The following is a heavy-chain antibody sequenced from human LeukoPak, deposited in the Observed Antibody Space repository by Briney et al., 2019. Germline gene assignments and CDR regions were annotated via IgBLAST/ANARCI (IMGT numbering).Heavy chain of an antibody. Sequence: GGSLRLSCAASGFTFSHYSMNWVRQAPGKGLAWVSCISRSSSYIYYADSVKGRFTISRDNAKNSLYLQMDSLRAEDTAVYYCARKENILTGYYDHWGQGTLVTVSS. D-gene: IGHD3-9*01. J-gene: IGHJ5*02. CDR2: ISRSSSYI. V-gene: IGHV3-21*01. CDR3: ARKENILTGYYDH. CDR1: GFTFSHYS.